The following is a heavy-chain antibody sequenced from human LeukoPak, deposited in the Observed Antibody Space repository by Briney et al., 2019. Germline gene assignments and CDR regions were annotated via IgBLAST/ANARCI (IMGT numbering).Heavy chain of an antibody. J-gene: IGHJ4*02. D-gene: IGHD6-13*01. CDR3: ARLAAAGLYYFDY. V-gene: IGHV4-59*01. CDR1: GGSISSYY. Sequence: SETLSLTCTVSGGSISSYYWSWIRQPPGKGLEWIGYIYYSGSTNYNPSLKSRVTISVDTSKNQFSLKLSSVTAADTAVYYCARLAAAGLYYFDYWGQGTLVTVSS. CDR2: IYYSGST.